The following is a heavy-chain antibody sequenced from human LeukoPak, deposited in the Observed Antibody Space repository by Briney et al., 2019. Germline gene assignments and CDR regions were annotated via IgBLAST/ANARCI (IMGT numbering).Heavy chain of an antibody. CDR2: IIPPSGTP. CDR1: GGSFSNFV. Sequence: SVKVSCKASGGSFSNFVLSWVRQASGQGLEWVGGIIPPSGTPKYAQKFEDRVTVTADELTRTAYMEMNSLRSEETAVYYCMREDMSLWGQGTLVTVSS. J-gene: IGHJ4*02. V-gene: IGHV1-69*13. CDR3: MREDMSL.